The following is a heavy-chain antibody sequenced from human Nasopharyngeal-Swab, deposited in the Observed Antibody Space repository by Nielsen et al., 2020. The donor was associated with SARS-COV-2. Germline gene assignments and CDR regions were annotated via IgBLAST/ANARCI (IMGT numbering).Heavy chain of an antibody. Sequence: GWSLRLSCAASGFTFSSYSMNWVRQAPGKGLEWVSYISSSSSTIYYADSVKGRFTISRDNAKNSLYLQMNSLRAEDTAVYYCAGYCSSTSCSRNYYYYYMDVWGKGTTVTVSS. CDR2: ISSSSSTI. J-gene: IGHJ6*03. CDR3: AGYCSSTSCSRNYYYYYMDV. CDR1: GFTFSSYS. D-gene: IGHD2-2*01. V-gene: IGHV3-48*04.